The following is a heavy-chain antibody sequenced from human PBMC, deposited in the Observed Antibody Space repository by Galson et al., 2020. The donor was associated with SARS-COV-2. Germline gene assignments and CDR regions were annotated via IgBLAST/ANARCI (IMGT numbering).Heavy chain of an antibody. CDR3: ARAPYEYSSSPHFDY. CDR1: GFTFSSYS. CDR2: ISSSSSYI. D-gene: IGHD6-6*01. J-gene: IGHJ4*02. Sequence: GGSLRLSCAASGFTFSSYSMNWVRQAPGKGLEWVSSISSSSSYIYYADSVTGRFTISRDNAKNSLYLQMNSLRAEDTAVYYCARAPYEYSSSPHFDYWGQGTLVTVCS. V-gene: IGHV3-21*01.